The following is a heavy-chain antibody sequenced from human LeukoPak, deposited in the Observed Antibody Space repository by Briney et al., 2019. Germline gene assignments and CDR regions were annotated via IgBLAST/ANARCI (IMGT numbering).Heavy chain of an antibody. J-gene: IGHJ4*02. Sequence: GGSLRLSCSASEFIFSSYAMHRVRQAPGKRLEYVSAISSSGGSTYYADSVKGRFTISRDNSKNTLYLQMSSLRAEDTAVYYCVKGFGQQLALDYWGQGILVTVSS. D-gene: IGHD6-13*01. CDR1: EFIFSSYA. CDR3: VKGFGQQLALDY. CDR2: ISSSGGST. V-gene: IGHV3-64D*09.